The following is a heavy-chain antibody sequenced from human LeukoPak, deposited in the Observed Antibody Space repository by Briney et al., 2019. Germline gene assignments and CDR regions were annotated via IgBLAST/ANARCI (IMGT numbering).Heavy chain of an antibody. CDR1: GFTFSSYG. D-gene: IGHD3-10*01. Sequence: AGGSLRLSCAASGFTFSSYGMHWVRQAPGKGLEWVSYISSSGSTIYYADSVKGRFTISRDNAKNSLYLQMNSLRAEDTAVYYCARHYGSGSSPRSDYWGQGTLVTVSS. CDR2: ISSSGSTI. CDR3: ARHYGSGSSPRSDY. V-gene: IGHV3-48*04. J-gene: IGHJ4*02.